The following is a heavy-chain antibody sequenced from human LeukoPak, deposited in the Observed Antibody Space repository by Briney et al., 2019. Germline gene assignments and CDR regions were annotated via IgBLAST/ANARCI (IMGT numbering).Heavy chain of an antibody. CDR3: ARGPQFGFDY. Sequence: GRSLRLSCAASGFTFSSYAMHWVRQAPGKGLEWVAVISYDGSNKYHADSVKGRFTISRDDSKNTLYLQMNSLRAEDTAVYYCARGPQFGFDYWGQGTLVTVSS. V-gene: IGHV3-30-3*01. D-gene: IGHD3-10*01. CDR2: ISYDGSNK. CDR1: GFTFSSYA. J-gene: IGHJ4*02.